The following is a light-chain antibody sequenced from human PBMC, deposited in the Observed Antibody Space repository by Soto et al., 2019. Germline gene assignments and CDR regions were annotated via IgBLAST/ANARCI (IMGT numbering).Light chain of an antibody. J-gene: IGKJ4*01. CDR2: AAS. V-gene: IGKV1-8*01. Sequence: AIRMTQSPSSFSASTGDRVTITCRASQGISSYLAWHQQKPGKAPKLLIYAASTLQSGVPSRFSGSGSGTDFTLTISCLQSEDFATYYCQQYYSYLLTFGGGTKVEIK. CDR3: QQYYSYLLT. CDR1: QGISSY.